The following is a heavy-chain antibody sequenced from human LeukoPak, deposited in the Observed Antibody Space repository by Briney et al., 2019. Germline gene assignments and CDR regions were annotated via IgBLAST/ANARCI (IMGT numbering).Heavy chain of an antibody. J-gene: IGHJ5*02. CDR2: IYYSGST. D-gene: IGHD3-10*01. V-gene: IGHV4-31*03. CDR1: GGSISSGGYY. Sequence: SETLSLTCTVSGGSISSGGYYWSWIRQHPGKGLECIGYIYYSGSTYYNPSLKSRVTISVDTSKNQFSLKLSSVTAADTAVYYCARELMVRGVILTHNWFDPWGQGTLVTVSS. CDR3: ARELMVRGVILTHNWFDP.